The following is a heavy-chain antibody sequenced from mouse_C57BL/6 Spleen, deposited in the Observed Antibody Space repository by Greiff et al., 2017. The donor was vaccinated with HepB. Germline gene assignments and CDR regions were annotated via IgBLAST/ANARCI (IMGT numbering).Heavy chain of an antibody. Sequence: EVHLVESGEGLVKPGGSLKLSCAASGFTFSSYAMSWVRQTPEKRLEWVAYISSGGDYIYYADTVKGRFTISRENARNTLYLQMSSLKSEDTAMYYCTRDQNSKNWYFDVWGTGTTVTVSS. D-gene: IGHD2-5*01. V-gene: IGHV5-9-1*02. CDR3: TRDQNSKNWYFDV. CDR2: ISSGGDYI. J-gene: IGHJ1*03. CDR1: GFTFSSYA.